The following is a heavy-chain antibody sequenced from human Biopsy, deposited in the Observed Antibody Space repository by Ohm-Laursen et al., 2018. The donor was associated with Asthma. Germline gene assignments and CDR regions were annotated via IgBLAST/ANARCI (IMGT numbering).Heavy chain of an antibody. CDR1: GYTFIGCH. Sequence: ASVKVSCKASGYTFIGCHIHWMRQAPGQGLEWMGRINPNSGGTNYAQKFQGRVTMTRDTSISTAYMEVSSLRSDDTAVYYCARGQKSAGDRWFDPWGQGTLVTISS. D-gene: IGHD6-13*01. V-gene: IGHV1-2*06. CDR3: ARGQKSAGDRWFDP. J-gene: IGHJ5*02. CDR2: INPNSGGT.